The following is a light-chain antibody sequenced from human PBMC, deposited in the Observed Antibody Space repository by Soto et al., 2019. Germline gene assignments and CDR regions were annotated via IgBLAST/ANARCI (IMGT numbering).Light chain of an antibody. CDR2: AAS. CDR3: QQYNDWPPKIT. V-gene: IGKV1-39*01. J-gene: IGKJ5*01. CDR1: QSISSY. Sequence: DIQMTQSPSSLSASVGDRVTITCRASQSISSYLNWYQQKPGKAPKLLIYAASSLQSGVPSRFSGSGSGTEFTLTISSLQSEDFAVYYCQQYNDWPPKITFGQGTRLEIK.